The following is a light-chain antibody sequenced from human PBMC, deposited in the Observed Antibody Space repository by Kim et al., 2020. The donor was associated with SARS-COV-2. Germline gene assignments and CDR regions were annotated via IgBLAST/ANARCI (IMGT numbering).Light chain of an antibody. Sequence: VAFGQTVRIPCQGDSPRNFYASWYQQKPGHAPLLVIYRKNNRPSGIPDRFSGSSSGNTASLTIAGAQAEDEADSYCNSRDSSGNHPFGGGTRLTVL. CDR3: NSRDSSGNHP. V-gene: IGLV3-19*01. CDR2: RKN. CDR1: SPRNFY. J-gene: IGLJ2*01.